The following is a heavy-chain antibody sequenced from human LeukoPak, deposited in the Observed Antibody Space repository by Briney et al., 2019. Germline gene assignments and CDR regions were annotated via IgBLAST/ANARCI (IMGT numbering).Heavy chain of an antibody. J-gene: IGHJ4*02. V-gene: IGHV4-4*02. Sequence: PSGTLSLTCAVSGGSISSSNWWSWVRQPPGKGLEWIGEIYHSGSTNYNPSLKSRVTISVDRSKNQFSLKLSSVTAADTAVYYCARHEGIAVAPLYYWGQGTLVTVSS. CDR2: IYHSGST. CDR1: GGSISSSNW. CDR3: ARHEGIAVAPLYY. D-gene: IGHD6-19*01.